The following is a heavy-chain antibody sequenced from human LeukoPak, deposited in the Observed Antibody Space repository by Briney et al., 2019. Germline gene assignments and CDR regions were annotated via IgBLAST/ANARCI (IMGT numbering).Heavy chain of an antibody. CDR2: IKSKTDGGTT. Sequence: GGSLRLSCAASGFTFSNAWMSWVRQAPGKGLEWVGRIKSKTDGGTTDYAAPVRGRFTISRDDSKNTLFLQMNSLKTEDTAVYYCARRAGAYSHPYDYWGQGTLVTVSS. D-gene: IGHD4/OR15-4a*01. V-gene: IGHV3-15*01. J-gene: IGHJ4*02. CDR1: GFTFSNAW. CDR3: ARRAGAYSHPYDY.